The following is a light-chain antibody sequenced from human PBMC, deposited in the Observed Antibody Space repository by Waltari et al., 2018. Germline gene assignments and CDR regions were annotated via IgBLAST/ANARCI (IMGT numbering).Light chain of an antibody. Sequence: DIQLTQSPSFLSASVGDRVPITCRASQGISSYLAWYQQKPGKAPKLLTYAASTLQTGVPSRFSGSESGTEFTLTSSSLQPEDFATYYCQQLNSYPFTFGPGTKVDIK. CDR3: QQLNSYPFT. CDR1: QGISSY. CDR2: AAS. V-gene: IGKV1-9*01. J-gene: IGKJ3*01.